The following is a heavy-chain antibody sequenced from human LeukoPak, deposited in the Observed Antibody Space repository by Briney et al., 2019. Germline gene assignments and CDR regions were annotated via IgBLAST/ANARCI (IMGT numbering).Heavy chain of an antibody. D-gene: IGHD6-19*01. V-gene: IGHV3-48*03. Sequence: PGGSLRLSCAASGFTFSSYEMNWVRRAPGKGLEWVSYISSSGSTIYYADSVKGRFTISRDNARDSLYLQMNSLRGEDTAVYYCARGPHPYSSGWYHFDYWGQGTLVTVSS. CDR2: ISSSGSTI. J-gene: IGHJ4*02. CDR3: ARGPHPYSSGWYHFDY. CDR1: GFTFSSYE.